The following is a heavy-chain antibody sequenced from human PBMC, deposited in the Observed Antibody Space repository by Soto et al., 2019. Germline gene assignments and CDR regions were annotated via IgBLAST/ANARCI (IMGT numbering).Heavy chain of an antibody. CDR2: IYPGDSQT. CDR1: GYTFTTYW. D-gene: IGHD6-25*01. Sequence: GESLKISCKGSGYTFTTYWIGWVRQVPGKGLESMGIIYPGDSQTQYSPSFQGQVTISVDKSISTAYLQWSSLKASDTAMYYCARHGLYSSGCDGLEVCGKGTT. CDR3: ARHGLYSSGCDGLEV. J-gene: IGHJ6*01. V-gene: IGHV5-51*01.